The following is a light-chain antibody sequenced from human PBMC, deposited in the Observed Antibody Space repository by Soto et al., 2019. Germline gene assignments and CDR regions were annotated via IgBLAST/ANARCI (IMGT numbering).Light chain of an antibody. CDR1: SSDVGGYNY. V-gene: IGLV2-14*01. Sequence: QSVLTQPASVSGSPGQSMTISCTGTSSDVGGYNYVSWYQQNPGKAPKLMIYEVSNQPSGVSNRFSGSKSGNMASLTISGLQAEDEADYYCSSYTINRTYVFGTGTKVTVL. CDR3: SSYTINRTYV. J-gene: IGLJ1*01. CDR2: EVS.